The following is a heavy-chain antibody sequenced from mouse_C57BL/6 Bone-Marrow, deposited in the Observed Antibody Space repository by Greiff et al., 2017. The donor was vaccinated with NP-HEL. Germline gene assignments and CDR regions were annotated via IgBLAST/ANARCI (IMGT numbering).Heavy chain of an antibody. J-gene: IGHJ1*03. D-gene: IGHD2-4*01. CDR3: ARAKFIYYDYDAWYFDV. CDR2: IYPGSGST. Sequence: QVQLKQPGAELVKPGASVKMSCKASGYTFTSYWITWVKQRPGQGLEWIGDIYPGSGSTNYNEKFKSKATLTVDTSSSTAYMQLSSLTSEASAVYYCARAKFIYYDYDAWYFDVWGTGTTVTVSS. CDR1: GYTFTSYW. V-gene: IGHV1-55*01.